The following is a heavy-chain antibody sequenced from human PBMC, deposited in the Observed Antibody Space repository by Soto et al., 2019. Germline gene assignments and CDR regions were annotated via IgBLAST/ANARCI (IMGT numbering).Heavy chain of an antibody. V-gene: IGHV4-59*01. CDR2: IYYSGST. CDR1: GGSISSYY. Sequence: SETLSLTCTVSGGSISSYYWSWIRQPPGKGLEWIGYIYYSGSTYYKPSLKSRVTISVDTSKNQFSLKLSSVTAADTAVYYCARLGDYYDSSATWGQGTLVTVSS. D-gene: IGHD3-22*01. J-gene: IGHJ5*02. CDR3: ARLGDYYDSSAT.